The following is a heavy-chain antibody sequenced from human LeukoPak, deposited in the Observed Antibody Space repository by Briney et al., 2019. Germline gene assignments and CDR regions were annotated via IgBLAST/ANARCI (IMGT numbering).Heavy chain of an antibody. CDR3: ARGQQQWLALFDY. CDR1: GYNFSNCA. Sequence: ASVKVSCKASGYNFSNCAMDWVRQAPGQRLEWMGWIDAANGNTKYSQKFHDRVTITRDTSASTAYMELSSLRSEDTAVYYCARGQQQWLALFDYWGQGTLVTVSS. CDR2: IDAANGNT. V-gene: IGHV1-3*01. J-gene: IGHJ4*02. D-gene: IGHD6-19*01.